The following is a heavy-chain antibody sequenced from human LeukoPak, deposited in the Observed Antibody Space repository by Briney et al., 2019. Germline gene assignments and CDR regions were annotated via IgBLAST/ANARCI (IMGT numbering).Heavy chain of an antibody. V-gene: IGHV3-23*01. CDR3: AKENYGDSTGGRFQH. CDR1: GFTFSSYG. CDR2: ISGSGGST. D-gene: IGHD4-17*01. Sequence: GGSLRLSCAASGFTFSSYGMSWVRQAPGKGLEWVSAISGSGGSTYYADSVKGRFTISRDNSKNTLYLQMNSLRAEDTAVYYCAKENYGDSTGGRFQHWGQGTLVTVSS. J-gene: IGHJ1*01.